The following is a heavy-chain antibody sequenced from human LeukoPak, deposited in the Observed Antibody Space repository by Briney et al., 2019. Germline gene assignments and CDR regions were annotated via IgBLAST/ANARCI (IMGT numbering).Heavy chain of an antibody. V-gene: IGHV3-23*01. CDR1: GFILSNCA. CDR2: IDTKGTRT. D-gene: IGHD5-12*01. Sequence: GGSLRLSCAASGFILSNCAMTWVRQAPGKGLEWVSGIDTKGTRTYYADSVKGRFTITRDNSKNTLFLQMNSLRAEDTAVYYCVKEVVATIPPLWGQGTLVTVSS. CDR3: VKEVVATIPPL. J-gene: IGHJ4*02.